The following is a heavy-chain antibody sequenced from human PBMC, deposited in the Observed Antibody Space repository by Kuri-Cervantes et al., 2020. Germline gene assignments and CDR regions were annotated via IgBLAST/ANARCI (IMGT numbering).Heavy chain of an antibody. V-gene: IGHV1-2*02. D-gene: IGHD2-15*01. CDR2: INPNSGGT. CDR3: AAAYCSGGSCYGPHDAFDI. J-gene: IGHJ3*02. Sequence: ASVKVSCKASGYTFTGYYMHWVRQAPGQGLEWMGWINPNSGGTNYAQKFQERVTITRDMSTSTAYMELSSLRSEDTAVYYCAAAYCSGGSCYGPHDAFDIWGQGTMVTVSS. CDR1: GYTFTGYY.